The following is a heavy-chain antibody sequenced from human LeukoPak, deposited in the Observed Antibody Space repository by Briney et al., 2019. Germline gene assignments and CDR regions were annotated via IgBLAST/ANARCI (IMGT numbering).Heavy chain of an antibody. V-gene: IGHV1-2*02. D-gene: IGHD6-13*01. J-gene: IGHJ4*02. Sequence: GASVKVSCKASGYTFTGYYMHWVRQAPGQGLEWMGWINPNSGGTKYAQKFQGRVTMTRDTSISTAYMELSRLRSDDTAVYYCARDETAAHFDYWGQGTLVTVSS. CDR2: INPNSGGT. CDR1: GYTFTGYY. CDR3: ARDETAAHFDY.